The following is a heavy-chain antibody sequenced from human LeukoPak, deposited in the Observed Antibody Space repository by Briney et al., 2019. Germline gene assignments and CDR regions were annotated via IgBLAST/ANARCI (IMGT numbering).Heavy chain of an antibody. Sequence: GGSLRLSCAASGFTFDKYAIHWVRQAPGKGLERVSVVGASGNAQYTDPVKGRFTISRDNSKNTLYLQMNSLRAEDTAVYYCAKAVGGTVTIPDYWGQGTLVTVSS. V-gene: IGHV3-23*01. D-gene: IGHD4-17*01. CDR1: GFTFDKYA. J-gene: IGHJ4*02. CDR3: AKAVGGTVTIPDY. CDR2: VGASGNA.